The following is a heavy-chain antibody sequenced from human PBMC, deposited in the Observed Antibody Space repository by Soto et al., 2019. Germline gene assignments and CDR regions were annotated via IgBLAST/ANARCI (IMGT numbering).Heavy chain of an antibody. V-gene: IGHV3-23*01. Sequence: PGGSLRLSCAASGFTFSSYAMSWVRQAPGKGLEWVSAISGSGGSTYYADSVKGRFTISRDNSKNTLYLQMNSLRAEDTAVYYCAKVYRYSGGPDLNWFDPWGQGTLVTVSS. D-gene: IGHD1-26*01. CDR1: GFTFSSYA. CDR3: AKVYRYSGGPDLNWFDP. CDR2: ISGSGGST. J-gene: IGHJ5*02.